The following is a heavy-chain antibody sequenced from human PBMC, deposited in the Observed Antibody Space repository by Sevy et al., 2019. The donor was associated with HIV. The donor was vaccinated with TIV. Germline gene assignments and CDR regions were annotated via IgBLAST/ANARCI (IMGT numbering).Heavy chain of an antibody. CDR2: MSGSGGNT. D-gene: IGHD3-22*01. CDR3: AKDYYESTTYYYYNYNMDV. Sequence: GGSLRLSCAASGFTFINHVMNWVRQAPGKGLEWVSAMSGSGGNTYYADSVKGRFTISRDNSKNTVDLQMNGLRAEDTAVYYCAKDYYESTTYYYYNYNMDVWGQGTTVTVSS. J-gene: IGHJ6*02. CDR1: GFTFINHV. V-gene: IGHV3-23*01.